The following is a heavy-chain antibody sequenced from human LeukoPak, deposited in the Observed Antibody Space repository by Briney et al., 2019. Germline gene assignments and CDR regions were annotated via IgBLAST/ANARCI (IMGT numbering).Heavy chain of an antibody. D-gene: IGHD3-22*01. CDR2: IYYSGST. J-gene: IGHJ4*02. CDR3: ARGVYDSSGYYYGHFDS. Sequence: SETQSLTCTVSGGSISGYSWNWIRQPPGKGLEWIGYIYYSGSTNYNPSLKSRVTILVDASKNQFSLKLSSVTAADTALYYCARGVYDSSGYYYGHFDSWGQGTLVTVSS. V-gene: IGHV4-59*01. CDR1: GGSISGYS.